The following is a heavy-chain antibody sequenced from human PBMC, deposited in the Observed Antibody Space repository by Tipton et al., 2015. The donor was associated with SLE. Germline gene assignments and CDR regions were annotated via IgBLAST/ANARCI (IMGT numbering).Heavy chain of an antibody. Sequence: SLRLSCAASGFGFSSYVIHWVRQAPGKGLGWVGYIRHDESNQYYADSVKGRFNISRDNSKNTVFLQMNSLRSEDTGVYYWAKDYKTGWTNWFDPWGQGTLVTVSS. J-gene: IGHJ5*02. CDR3: AKDYKTGWTNWFDP. D-gene: IGHD6-19*01. V-gene: IGHV3-30*02. CDR1: GFGFSSYV. CDR2: IRHDESNQ.